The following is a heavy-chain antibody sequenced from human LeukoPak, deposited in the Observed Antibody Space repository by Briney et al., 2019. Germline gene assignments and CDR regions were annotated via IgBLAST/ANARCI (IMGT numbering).Heavy chain of an antibody. CDR3: AGSNHYYYGMDV. CDR2: TYYRSKWYN. J-gene: IGHJ6*02. V-gene: IGHV6-1*01. CDR1: GDSVSSNSAA. D-gene: IGHD1-14*01. Sequence: SQTLSLTCAISGDSVSSNSAAWNWIRQSPSRGLEWLGRTYYRSKWYNDHAVSVKSRLTINADTSKNQFSLLLHSVTPEDTAVYYCAGSNHYYYGMDVWGQGTTVTVSS.